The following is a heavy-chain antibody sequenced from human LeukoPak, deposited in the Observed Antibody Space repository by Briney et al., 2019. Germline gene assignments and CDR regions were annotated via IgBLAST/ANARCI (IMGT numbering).Heavy chain of an antibody. V-gene: IGHV4-59*12. J-gene: IGHJ6*02. D-gene: IGHD3-16*01. CDR1: GGSISSYY. CDR3: ARDPKRGFDYYGMDV. Sequence: SETLSLTCTVSGGSISSYYWSWIRQPPGKGLEWIGYIYYSGRTNYNPTLKSRVTISVDTSKIHFSLKLSSVTAADTAVYYCARDPKRGFDYYGMDVWGQGTTVTVSS. CDR2: IYYSGRT.